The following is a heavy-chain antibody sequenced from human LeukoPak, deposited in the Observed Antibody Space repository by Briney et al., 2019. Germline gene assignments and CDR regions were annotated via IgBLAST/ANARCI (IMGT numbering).Heavy chain of an antibody. D-gene: IGHD4-17*01. J-gene: IGHJ4*02. V-gene: IGHV3-21*01. CDR1: GFTFSSYS. CDR2: ISSSSSYI. CDR3: ARAGVDYGDSTGLGDY. Sequence: GGSLRLSCAASGFTFSSYSMNWVRQAPGKGLEWVSSISSSSSYIYYADSVKGRFTISRDNAKNSLYLQMNSLRAEDTAVYYCARAGVDYGDSTGLGDYWGQGTLVTVSS.